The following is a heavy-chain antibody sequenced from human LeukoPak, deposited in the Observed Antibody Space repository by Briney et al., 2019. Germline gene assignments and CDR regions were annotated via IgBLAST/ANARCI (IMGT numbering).Heavy chain of an antibody. D-gene: IGHD6-6*01. CDR3: AKGPTYSSSSLFDY. CDR1: GFTSHDYA. V-gene: IGHV3-9*02. Sequence: GGSLRLSSAASGFTSHDYAMHWVRQAPGKGLEWVSGISWNGGTIDYADSVKGRFTISRDNAKNSLYLQMNSLRPEDMALYYCAKGPTYSSSSLFDYWGQGILVAVSS. CDR2: ISWNGGTI. J-gene: IGHJ4*02.